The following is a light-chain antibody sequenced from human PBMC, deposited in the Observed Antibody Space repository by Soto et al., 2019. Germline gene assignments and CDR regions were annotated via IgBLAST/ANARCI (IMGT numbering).Light chain of an antibody. CDR1: QSVLYNSNKNH. Sequence: DFMMTQAPDSLAVSLGERATINCKSSQSVLYNSNKNHLGWFQQKPGHPPKLLIYGASFRPSGVPDRFSGSGSGTDFTLTISSLQAEDVAVYYCQQYYSIPFTFGQGTKLEI. CDR3: QQYYSIPFT. CDR2: GAS. V-gene: IGKV4-1*01. J-gene: IGKJ2*01.